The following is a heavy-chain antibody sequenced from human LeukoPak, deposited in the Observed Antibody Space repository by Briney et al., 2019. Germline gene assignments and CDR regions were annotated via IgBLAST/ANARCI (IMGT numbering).Heavy chain of an antibody. Sequence: SVKVSCKASGGTFSSYAISWVRQAPGQGLEWMGGIIPIFGTANYAQKFQGRVTITADESTSTAYTELSSLRSEDTAVYYCARDQGPYYYDSSGYYDYWGQGTLVTVSS. CDR3: ARDQGPYYYDSSGYYDY. D-gene: IGHD3-22*01. CDR2: IIPIFGTA. J-gene: IGHJ4*02. CDR1: GGTFSSYA. V-gene: IGHV1-69*13.